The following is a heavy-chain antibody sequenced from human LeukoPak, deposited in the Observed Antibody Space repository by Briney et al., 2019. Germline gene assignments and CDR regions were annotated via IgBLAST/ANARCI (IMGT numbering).Heavy chain of an antibody. CDR3: ARARRLLWFGELRAFDI. CDR1: GYTFTGYY. V-gene: IGHV1-2*02. D-gene: IGHD3-10*01. CDR2: INPNSGGT. Sequence: GASVKVSCKASGYTFTGYYMHWVRQAPGQGLEWMGWINPNSGGTNYAQKFQGRVTMTRDTSISTAYMELSRLRFDDTAVYYCARARRLLWFGELRAFDIWGQGTMVTVSS. J-gene: IGHJ3*02.